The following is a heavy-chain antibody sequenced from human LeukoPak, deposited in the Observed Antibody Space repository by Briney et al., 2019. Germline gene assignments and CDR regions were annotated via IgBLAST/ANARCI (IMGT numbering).Heavy chain of an antibody. CDR2: IRYDGINK. Sequence: GGSLRLSCAASGFTFSTHGMHWVRQAPGKGLEWVAFIRYDGINKYYADSVKGRFTISRDNSKNTLYLQMNSLRAEDTAEYYCARAGIAAADYYYYYMDVWGKGTTVTVSS. V-gene: IGHV3-30*02. D-gene: IGHD6-13*01. CDR1: GFTFSTHG. CDR3: ARAGIAAADYYYYYMDV. J-gene: IGHJ6*03.